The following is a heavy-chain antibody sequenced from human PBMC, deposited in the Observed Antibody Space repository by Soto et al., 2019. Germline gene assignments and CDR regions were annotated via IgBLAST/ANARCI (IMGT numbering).Heavy chain of an antibody. Sequence: EVQLMESGGGLVQPGGTLRLSCATSGFRFSDYEMNWVRQAPGKGLEWVAYILSIGTTIYYTDSVKGRFTISRDKTKNLLYLQMNSLRVEDTGVYYCARGMDIVATIGFDSWGQGTMVTVSS. CDR1: GFRFSDYE. V-gene: IGHV3-48*03. CDR3: ARGMDIVATIGFDS. D-gene: IGHD5-12*01. CDR2: ILSIGTTI. J-gene: IGHJ4*02.